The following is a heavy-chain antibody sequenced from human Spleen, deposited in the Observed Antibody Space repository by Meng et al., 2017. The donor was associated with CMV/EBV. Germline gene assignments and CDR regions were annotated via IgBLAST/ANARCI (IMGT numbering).Heavy chain of an antibody. CDR1: GFTFGSHS. CDR2: ITGHSTYK. V-gene: IGHV3-21*01. Sequence: GGSLRLSCAASGFTFGSHSMNWVRQAPGKGLEWVSSITGHSTYKHYADSLKGRFTISRDNAKNSLYLQMNSLRAEDTAVYYCARDSDDYDFWSAYYTDAFDFWGQGTMVTVSS. CDR3: ARDSDDYDFWSAYYTDAFDF. D-gene: IGHD3-3*01. J-gene: IGHJ3*01.